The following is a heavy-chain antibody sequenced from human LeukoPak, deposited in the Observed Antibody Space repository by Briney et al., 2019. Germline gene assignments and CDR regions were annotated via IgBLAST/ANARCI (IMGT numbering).Heavy chain of an antibody. Sequence: SETLSLTCTVSGGSISSYYWSWIRQPAGKGLEWIGRIYSSGSTNYNPSLKNRVTISVDTSKNQFSLKLSSVTAADTAVYYCAITARWSGWFRFDYWGQGTLVTVSS. D-gene: IGHD6-19*01. J-gene: IGHJ4*02. CDR3: AITARWSGWFRFDY. CDR2: IYSSGST. V-gene: IGHV4-4*07. CDR1: GGSISSYY.